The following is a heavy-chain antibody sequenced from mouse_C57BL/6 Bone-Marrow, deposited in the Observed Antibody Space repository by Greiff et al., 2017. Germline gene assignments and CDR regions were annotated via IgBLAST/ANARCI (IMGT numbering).Heavy chain of an antibody. J-gene: IGHJ3*01. V-gene: IGHV1-5*01. CDR3: TRGGSSYDWFAY. Sequence: EVQLQQSGTVLARPGASVKMSCKTSGYTFPSYWMHWVKQRPGQGLEWIGAIYPGNSDTSYNQKFKGKAKLTAVTSASTAYMELSSLTNEDSAVYYCTRGGSSYDWFAYWGQGTLVTVSA. D-gene: IGHD1-1*01. CDR2: IYPGNSDT. CDR1: GYTFPSYW.